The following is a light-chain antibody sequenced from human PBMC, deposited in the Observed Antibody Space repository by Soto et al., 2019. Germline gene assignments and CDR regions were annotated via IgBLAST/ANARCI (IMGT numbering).Light chain of an antibody. CDR1: QSVSSN. J-gene: IGKJ1*01. Sequence: EIVMTQSPATLSVSPGERATLSCRASQSVSSNLAWYQQKPGQAPRLLIYGASTRATGIPARFSGSGSGTDFTLTLSSLQSEDFAVYYCQQYNNWPPAWTFGQGTKVEIK. V-gene: IGKV3-15*01. CDR3: QQYNNWPPAWT. CDR2: GAS.